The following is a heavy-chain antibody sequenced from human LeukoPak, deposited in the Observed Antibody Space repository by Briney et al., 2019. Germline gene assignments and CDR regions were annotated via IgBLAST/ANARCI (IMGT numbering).Heavy chain of an antibody. V-gene: IGHV3-33*01. J-gene: IGHJ5*02. CDR1: GFTFSDYG. D-gene: IGHD4-17*01. CDR3: ARENTVTTLDP. Sequence: GGSLRLSCAASGFTFSDYGMHWVRQTPGKGLEWVAIIWYDGSKKYYADSVKGRFTITRDSPKNTLYLQMNSLRAEDTAVYYCARENTVTTLDPWGQGTLVTVSS. CDR2: IWYDGSKK.